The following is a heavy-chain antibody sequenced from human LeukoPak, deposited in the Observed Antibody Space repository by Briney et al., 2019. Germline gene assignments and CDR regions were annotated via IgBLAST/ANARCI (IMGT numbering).Heavy chain of an antibody. Sequence: SETLSLTCAVYGGSFSGYYWSWIRRPPGKGLEWIGEINHSGSTNYNPSLKSRVTISVDTSKNQFSLKLSSVTAADTAVYYCARQKWELLSFDYWGQGTLVTVSS. J-gene: IGHJ4*02. CDR1: GGSFSGYY. CDR3: ARQKWELLSFDY. CDR2: INHSGST. D-gene: IGHD1-26*01. V-gene: IGHV4-34*01.